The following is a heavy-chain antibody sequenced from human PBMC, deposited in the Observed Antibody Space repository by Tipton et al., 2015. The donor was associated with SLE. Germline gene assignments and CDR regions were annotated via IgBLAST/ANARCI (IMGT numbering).Heavy chain of an antibody. V-gene: IGHV4-39*01. CDR2: IYYSGST. D-gene: IGHD6-13*01. Sequence: SCTLSGGSISSSSYYWGWIRQPPGKGLEWIGSIYYSGSTYYNPSLKSRVTISVDTSKNQFSLKLSSVTAADTAVYYCARHSSSWYKDWFDPWGQGTLVTVSS. J-gene: IGHJ5*02. CDR3: ARHSSSWYKDWFDP. CDR1: GGSISSSSYY.